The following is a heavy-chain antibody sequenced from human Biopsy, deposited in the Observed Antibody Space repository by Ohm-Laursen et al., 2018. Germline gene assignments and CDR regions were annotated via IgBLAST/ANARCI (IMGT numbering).Heavy chain of an antibody. Sequence: VKISCKASGGTFINYAISWVRQAPGQGLGWMGGIIPMFGTANYAQMFQGRVTISADESTSTSYMELSSLTTEDTAIYYCARGSHSGSHSCFDYWGRGTLVTVSS. V-gene: IGHV1-69*13. D-gene: IGHD1-26*01. J-gene: IGHJ4*02. CDR2: IIPMFGTA. CDR1: GGTFINYA. CDR3: ARGSHSGSHSCFDY.